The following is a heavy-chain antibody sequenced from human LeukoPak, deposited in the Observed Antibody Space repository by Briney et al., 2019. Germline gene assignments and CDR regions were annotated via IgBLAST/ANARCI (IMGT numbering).Heavy chain of an antibody. D-gene: IGHD3-16*01. CDR1: GFTLNMYS. CDR2: VPSRRTSI. CDR3: ARSNYDDSSRYGY. Sequence: GGSLRLSCAASGFTLNMYSLSWVRQPPGKGLEGVSYVPSRRTSIHYADSVKGRFTVSRDSAKNTLYLQMNSLRDEDTAIYYCARSNYDDSSRYGYWGQGTLVFVSS. V-gene: IGHV3-48*02. J-gene: IGHJ4*02.